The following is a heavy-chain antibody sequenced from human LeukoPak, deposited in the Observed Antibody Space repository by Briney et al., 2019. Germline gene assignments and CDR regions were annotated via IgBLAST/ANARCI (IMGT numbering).Heavy chain of an antibody. CDR3: ARVEVVTGLEEYFDL. CDR2: ISSSSSYI. CDR1: GFTFSSYS. J-gene: IGHJ2*01. Sequence: PGGPLRLSCAASGFTFSSYSMNWVRQAPGKGLEWVSSISSSSSYIYYADSAKGRFTISRDNAKNSLYLQMNSLRAEDTAVYYCARVEVVTGLEEYFDLWGRGTLVTVSS. V-gene: IGHV3-21*01. D-gene: IGHD2-15*01.